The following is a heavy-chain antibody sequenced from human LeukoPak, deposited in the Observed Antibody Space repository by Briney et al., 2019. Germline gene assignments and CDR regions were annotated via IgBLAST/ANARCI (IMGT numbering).Heavy chain of an antibody. CDR3: ARGPHERSGYPDD. V-gene: IGHV1-18*01. Sequence: ASVKVSCKASGYTLTSYGISWVRQAPGQGLEWLGWISPYNGNTNYAQKFQGRVTMTTDTSTCTAYMELRSLRSDDTAVYYCARGPHERSGYPDDWGQGTLVTVSS. CDR1: GYTLTSYG. D-gene: IGHD3-22*01. J-gene: IGHJ4*02. CDR2: ISPYNGNT.